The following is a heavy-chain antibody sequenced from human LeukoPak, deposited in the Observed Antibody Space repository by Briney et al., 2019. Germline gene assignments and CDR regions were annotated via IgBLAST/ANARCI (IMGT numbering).Heavy chain of an antibody. V-gene: IGHV4-4*07. J-gene: IGHJ4*02. CDR1: GGSINSYY. Sequence: PSETLSLTCTVSGGSINSYYWSWIRQPAGKGLEWIGRIYTSGSTNYNPSLKSRVTISVDTSKNQFSLKLSSVTAADTAVYYCAREWRDYGSGGPFDYWGQGTLVTVSS. CDR2: IYTSGST. D-gene: IGHD3-10*01. CDR3: AREWRDYGSGGPFDY.